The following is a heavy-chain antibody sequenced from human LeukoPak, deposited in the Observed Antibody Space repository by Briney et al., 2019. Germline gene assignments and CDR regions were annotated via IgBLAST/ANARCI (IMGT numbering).Heavy chain of an antibody. D-gene: IGHD2-21*02. CDR1: GFTFSSYS. J-gene: IGHJ3*02. V-gene: IGHV3-48*04. CDR2: ISSSSSTI. CDR3: ARGMVVTAFDI. Sequence: GGSLRLSCVASGFTFSSYSMNWVRQAPGKGLEWVSYISSSSSTIYYADSVKGRFTISRDNSKNTVYLQMNSLRAEDTAVYYCARGMVVTAFDIWGQGTMVTVSS.